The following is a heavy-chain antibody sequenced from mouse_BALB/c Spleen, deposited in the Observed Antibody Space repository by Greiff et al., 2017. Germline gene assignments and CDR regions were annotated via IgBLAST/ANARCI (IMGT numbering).Heavy chain of an antibody. D-gene: IGHD2-3*01. CDR1: EYEFPSHD. Sequence: EVKVVESGGGLVQPGESLKLSCESNEYEFPSHDMSWVRKTPDKRLEWVATISSGGSYTYYPDSVKGRFTISRDNAKNTLYLQMSSLKSEDTAMYYCARDDGWFAYWGQGTLVTVSA. V-gene: IGHV5-2*03. CDR3: ARDDGWFAY. J-gene: IGHJ3*01. CDR2: ISSGGSYT.